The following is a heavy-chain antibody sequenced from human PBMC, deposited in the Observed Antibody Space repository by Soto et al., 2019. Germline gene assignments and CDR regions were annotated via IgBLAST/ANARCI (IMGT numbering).Heavy chain of an antibody. V-gene: IGHV3-23*01. CDR2: ISGSGGST. Sequence: GGFLRLSCAASGFTFSSYAMSWVRQAPGKGLEWVSAISGSGGSTYYADSVKGRFTISRDNSKNTLYLQMNSLRAEDTAVYYCAKDPGSSGSFDYWGQGTLVTVSS. CDR3: AKDPGSSGSFDY. J-gene: IGHJ4*02. D-gene: IGHD6-6*01. CDR1: GFTFSSYA.